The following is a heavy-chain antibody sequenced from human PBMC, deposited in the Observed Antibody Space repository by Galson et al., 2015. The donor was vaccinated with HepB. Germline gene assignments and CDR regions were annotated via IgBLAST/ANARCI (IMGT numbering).Heavy chain of an antibody. J-gene: IGHJ4*02. V-gene: IGHV3-7*03. CDR2: INQGASEK. Sequence: SLRLSCAASEFSFSNYWMTWVRQAPGKGPEWVANINQGASEKYYVDSVKGRFTISRDNAENSLYLQMNSLRAEDTAVYYCTTEGRYRSSAGSSEYWGQGALGTVTS. CDR3: TTEGRYRSSAGSSEY. D-gene: IGHD3-16*02. CDR1: EFSFSNYW.